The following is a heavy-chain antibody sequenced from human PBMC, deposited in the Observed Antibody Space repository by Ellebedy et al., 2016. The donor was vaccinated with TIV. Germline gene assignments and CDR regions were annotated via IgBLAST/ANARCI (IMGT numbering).Heavy chain of an antibody. V-gene: IGHV3-30*12. D-gene: IGHD5/OR15-5a*01. J-gene: IGHJ4*02. CDR1: GFTFSSYG. CDR3: ARDQPLYDWTSVSLDY. Sequence: LSLTCAASGFTFSSYGMHWVRQAPGKGLEWVAVISYDGSNKYYADSVKGRFTISRDNSKNTLYLQMNSLRVEDTAVYYCARDQPLYDWTSVSLDYWGQGTLVTVSS. CDR2: ISYDGSNK.